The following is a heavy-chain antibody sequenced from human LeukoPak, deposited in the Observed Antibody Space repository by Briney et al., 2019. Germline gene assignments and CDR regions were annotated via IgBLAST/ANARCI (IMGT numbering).Heavy chain of an antibody. Sequence: PGGSLRLSCTASGFTFSRYWMTWVRQAPGKGLEWVANIKEDGSAKYYVDSMKGRFTISRDNSKNTLYLQMNSLRAEDTAVYYCAKDRGGGIVVVTYYFDYWGQGTLVTVSS. D-gene: IGHD3-22*01. CDR1: GFTFSRYW. V-gene: IGHV3-7*01. CDR2: IKEDGSAK. J-gene: IGHJ4*02. CDR3: AKDRGGGIVVVTYYFDY.